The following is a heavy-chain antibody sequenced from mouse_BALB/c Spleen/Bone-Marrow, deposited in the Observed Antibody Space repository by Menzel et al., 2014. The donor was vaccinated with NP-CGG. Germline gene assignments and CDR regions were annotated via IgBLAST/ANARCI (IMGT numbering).Heavy chain of an antibody. D-gene: IGHD3-1*01. V-gene: IGHV7-3*02. J-gene: IGHJ3*01. Sequence: EVMLVESGGGLVQPGGSLRLSCATSGFTFTDYYMSWVRQPPGKALERLGFIRNKANGYTTEYSASVKGRFTISRDNSQSILYLQMNTLRAEDSATYYCARDSSGYVRFAYWGQGTLVTVSA. CDR1: GFTFTDYY. CDR2: IRNKANGYTT. CDR3: ARDSSGYVRFAY.